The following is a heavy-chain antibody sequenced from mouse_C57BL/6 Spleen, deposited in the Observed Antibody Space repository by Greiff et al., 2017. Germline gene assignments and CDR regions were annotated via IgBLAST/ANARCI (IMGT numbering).Heavy chain of an antibody. Sequence: VKLVESGPGLVQPSQSLSITCTVTGFSLTSYGVHWVRQSPGNGLEWLGVIWSGGSTDYNAAFISRLSISKDNSKSQVFCKTNSQQADDTAIYYCARPPGDYYAMDYWGQGTSVTVSS. CDR2: IWSGGST. V-gene: IGHV2-2*01. CDR3: ARPPGDYYAMDY. J-gene: IGHJ4*01. CDR1: GFSLTSYG.